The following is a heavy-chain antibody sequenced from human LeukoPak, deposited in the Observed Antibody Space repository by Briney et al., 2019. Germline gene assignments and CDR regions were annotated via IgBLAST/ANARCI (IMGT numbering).Heavy chain of an antibody. D-gene: IGHD3-22*01. Sequence: GGSLRLSCAASGFTFSSYWMSWVRQAPGKGLEWVANIKQDGSEKYYVDSVKGRFTISRDNAKNSLYLQMNSLRAEDTAVYYCARFLGSGYFFSMFDYWGQGTLVTVSS. CDR2: IKQDGSEK. V-gene: IGHV3-7*01. CDR3: ARFLGSGYFFSMFDY. CDR1: GFTFSSYW. J-gene: IGHJ4*02.